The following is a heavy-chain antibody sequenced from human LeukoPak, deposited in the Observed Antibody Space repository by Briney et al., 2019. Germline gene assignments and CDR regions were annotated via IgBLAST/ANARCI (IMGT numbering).Heavy chain of an antibody. CDR3: AREWGRIAVDGGPGY. J-gene: IGHJ4*02. V-gene: IGHV3-33*01. D-gene: IGHD6-19*01. CDR2: IWYDGQTK. CDR1: GFIFSNYG. Sequence: GGSLRLSCEASGFIFSNYGMHWVRQAPGEGLEWLALIWYDGQTKFYAHSVKGRFPIYRDNSRNTLFLHITSLRVEDTAVRYCAREWGRIAVDGGPGYWGQGALVTVSS.